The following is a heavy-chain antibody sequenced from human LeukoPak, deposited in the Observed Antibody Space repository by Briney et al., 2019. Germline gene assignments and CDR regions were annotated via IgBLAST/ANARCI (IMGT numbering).Heavy chain of an antibody. Sequence: SQTLSLTCAISGDRVSSNSAAWNWIRQSPSRGLEWLGRTYYRSKWYNDYAVPVKSRITINPDTSKNQFSLQLNSVTPEDTAVYYCARDLDSSGWYVHQTDAFDIWGQGTMVTVSS. J-gene: IGHJ3*02. V-gene: IGHV6-1*01. CDR1: GDRVSSNSAA. CDR3: ARDLDSSGWYVHQTDAFDI. CDR2: TYYRSKWYN. D-gene: IGHD6-19*01.